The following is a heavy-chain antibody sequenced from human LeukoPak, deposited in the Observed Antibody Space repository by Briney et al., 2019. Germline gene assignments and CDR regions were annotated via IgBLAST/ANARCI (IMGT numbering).Heavy chain of an antibody. CDR1: GFTFSNYG. CDR3: AKDRTGTTGADWFDP. Sequence: GSLLLSCAASGFTFSNYGMSWVRQAPGKGLQWVSSISGSGGSTYYADSVQGRFTISRDNSKNTLYLQMNSLRAEDSAIYYCAKDRTGTTGADWFDPWGQGTLVTVSS. J-gene: IGHJ5*02. D-gene: IGHD1-1*01. V-gene: IGHV3-23*01. CDR2: ISGSGGST.